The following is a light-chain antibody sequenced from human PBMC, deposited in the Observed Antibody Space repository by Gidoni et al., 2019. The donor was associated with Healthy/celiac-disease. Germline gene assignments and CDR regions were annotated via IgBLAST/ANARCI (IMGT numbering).Light chain of an antibody. V-gene: IGKV3-20*01. CDR2: GAS. CDR3: QQYGSSTWT. Sequence: EIVLTPSPGPLSLSPGERATLSCRASQSGSSSYLAWYQQKPGQAPRLLIDGASSRATGIPDRFSGSGSGTDFTLTISRLEPEDFAVYYCQQYGSSTWTFGKGTKVEIK. J-gene: IGKJ1*01. CDR1: QSGSSSY.